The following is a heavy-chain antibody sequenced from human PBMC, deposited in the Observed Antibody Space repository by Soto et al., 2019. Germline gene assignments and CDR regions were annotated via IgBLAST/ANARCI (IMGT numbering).Heavy chain of an antibody. CDR2: IVPMFGTA. Sequence: QVQLVQSGAEVKEPGSSVKVSCKASGGTFDDFIMNWVRQTPGQGLEWMGGIVPMFGTATYAEKFKGRVTISATGSTRTAYMELTSLRSEDTAVYYCARIGTYRRSLSQYLGMDVWGQGTTVTVS. CDR3: ARIGTYRRSLSQYLGMDV. J-gene: IGHJ6*02. V-gene: IGHV1-69*01. D-gene: IGHD2-2*01. CDR1: GGTFDDFI.